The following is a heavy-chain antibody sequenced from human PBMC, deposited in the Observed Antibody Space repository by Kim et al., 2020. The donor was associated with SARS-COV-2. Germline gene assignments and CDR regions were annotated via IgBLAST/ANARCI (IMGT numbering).Heavy chain of an antibody. D-gene: IGHD3-16*02. Sequence: GGSLRLSCAASGFTFNIYAMNWVRQVPGKGLEWVSAIDDSGSSTYDADSVKGRFTISRDNSKNTLYLQMNSLRAEDTAVYYCARRGGYHGSGYMDVWGRGTTVTVSS. CDR2: IDDSGSST. CDR3: ARRGGYHGSGYMDV. CDR1: GFTFNIYA. V-gene: IGHV3-23*01. J-gene: IGHJ6*02.